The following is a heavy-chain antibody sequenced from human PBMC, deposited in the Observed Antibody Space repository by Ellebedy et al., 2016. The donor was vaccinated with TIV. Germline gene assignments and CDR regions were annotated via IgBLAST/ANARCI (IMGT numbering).Heavy chain of an antibody. CDR1: GFTFSSYA. CDR2: ISGSGGNT. D-gene: IGHD3-10*01. V-gene: IGHV3-23*01. J-gene: IGHJ6*02. CDR3: AKSLSGFGYYFGMDV. Sequence: GESLKISCAASGFTFSSYAMNWVRQAPGKGLEWVSGISGSGGNTYYADSVKGRFTISRDNSKNTLFLQVNSLRAEDTAVYYCAKSLSGFGYYFGMDVWGQGTTVTVSS.